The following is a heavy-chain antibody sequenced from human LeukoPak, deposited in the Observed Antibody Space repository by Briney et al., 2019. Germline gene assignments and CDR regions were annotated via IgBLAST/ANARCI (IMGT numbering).Heavy chain of an antibody. Sequence: PGGSLRLSCAASGFTFSSYSMNWVRQAPGKGLEWVSSISSSSSYIYYADSVKGRFTISRDNAKNSLYLQMNSLRAEDTAVYYCARHYCSGGSCDYYFDYWGQGTLVTVSS. CDR3: ARHYCSGGSCDYYFDY. CDR1: GFTFSSYS. CDR2: ISSSSSYI. J-gene: IGHJ4*02. D-gene: IGHD2-15*01. V-gene: IGHV3-21*01.